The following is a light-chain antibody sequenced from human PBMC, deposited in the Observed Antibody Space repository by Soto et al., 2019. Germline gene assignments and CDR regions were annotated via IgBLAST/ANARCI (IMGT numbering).Light chain of an antibody. CDR1: QSISTY. V-gene: IGKV1-39*01. CDR3: QQSFSTPYT. CDR2: SAS. J-gene: IGKJ2*01. Sequence: DIQMTQSPSSLSASVGDRVTITCRANQSISTYLNWYQQKPGKAPKVLISSASTLQSGVPSRFSGSGFGTDFTLTISSLQPEDFATYYCQQSFSTPYTFGQGTKLESK.